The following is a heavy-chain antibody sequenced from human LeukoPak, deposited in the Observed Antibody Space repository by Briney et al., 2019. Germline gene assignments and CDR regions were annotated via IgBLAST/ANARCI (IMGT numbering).Heavy chain of an antibody. Sequence: AGGFLRLSCAASGFTFDDYGMSWVRQAPGKGLEWVSGINWNGVSTGYADSVKGRFTISRDNAKNSLYLQMNSLRAEDTAVYYCARSAVSDGYYYYYMDVWGEGTTVTVSS. J-gene: IGHJ6*03. V-gene: IGHV3-20*04. CDR2: INWNGVST. CDR1: GFTFDDYG. CDR3: ARSAVSDGYYYYYMDV. D-gene: IGHD3-10*01.